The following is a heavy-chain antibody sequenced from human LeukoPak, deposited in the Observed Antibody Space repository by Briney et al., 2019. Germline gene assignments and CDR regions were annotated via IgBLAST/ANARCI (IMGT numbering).Heavy chain of an antibody. CDR1: GGTFSSYA. V-gene: IGHV1-69*13. Sequence: SVKVSCKASGGTFSSYAISWVRQAPGQGLEWMGGIIPIFGTANYAQKFQGRVTITADESTSTAYMELSSLRSEDTAVYYCARDLSGSYYNGVNWFDPWGQGTLVTVS. CDR3: ARDLSGSYYNGVNWFDP. D-gene: IGHD3-10*01. CDR2: IIPIFGTA. J-gene: IGHJ5*02.